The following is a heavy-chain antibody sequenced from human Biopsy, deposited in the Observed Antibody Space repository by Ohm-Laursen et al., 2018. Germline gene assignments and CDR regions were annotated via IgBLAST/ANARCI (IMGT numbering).Heavy chain of an antibody. Sequence: ASVKASCKTSGYTFTAYGISWVRRAPGQGLEWMGWISTYNDDTNIAQKFQGRVSMTTDTSTRTAYMELRSLRSGDTAIYFCARDPGYDFWSGSDPFDIWGQGTLVTVS. CDR1: GYTFTAYG. CDR2: ISTYNDDT. J-gene: IGHJ3*02. CDR3: ARDPGYDFWSGSDPFDI. V-gene: IGHV1-18*04. D-gene: IGHD3-3*01.